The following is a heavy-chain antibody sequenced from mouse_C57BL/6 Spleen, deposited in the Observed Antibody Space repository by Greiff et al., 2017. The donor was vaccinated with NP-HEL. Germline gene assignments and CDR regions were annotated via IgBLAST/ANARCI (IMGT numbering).Heavy chain of an antibody. CDR2: IRLKSDNYAT. Sequence: DVQLVESGGGLVQPGGSMKLSCVASGFTFSNYWMNWVRQSPEKGLEWVAQIRLKSDNYATHYAESVKGRFTISRDDSKSSVYLQMNNLRAEDTGIYYCTDRFYAMDYWGQGTSVTVSS. CDR3: TDRFYAMDY. V-gene: IGHV6-3*01. J-gene: IGHJ4*01. CDR1: GFTFSNYW.